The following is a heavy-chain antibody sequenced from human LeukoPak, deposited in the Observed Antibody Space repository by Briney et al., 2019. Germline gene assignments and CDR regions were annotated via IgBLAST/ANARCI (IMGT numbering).Heavy chain of an antibody. V-gene: IGHV4-4*07. CDR1: GGSISSYY. CDR2: IYTSGST. J-gene: IGHJ6*03. Sequence: SETLSLTCTVSGGSISSYYWSWIRQPAGKGLEWIGRIYTSGSTNYNPSLKSRVTMSVDTSKNQFSLKLSSVTAADTAVYYCARDQEGYDFWSGYPYYYYYMDVWGKGTTVTVSS. D-gene: IGHD3-3*01. CDR3: ARDQEGYDFWSGYPYYYYYMDV.